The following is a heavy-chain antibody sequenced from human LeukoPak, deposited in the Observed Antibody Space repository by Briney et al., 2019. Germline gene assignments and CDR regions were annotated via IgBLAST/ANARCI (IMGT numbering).Heavy chain of an antibody. CDR3: ARTYDSGGPYYFDY. D-gene: IGHD3-22*01. Sequence: ASVKVSCKASGYTFTGYYMHWVRQTPGQGLEWMGWINPNSGGTNYAQKFQGRVTMTRDTSISTAYMELSRLRSDDTAVYYCARTYDSGGPYYFDYWGQGTLVTVSS. V-gene: IGHV1-2*02. J-gene: IGHJ4*02. CDR2: INPNSGGT. CDR1: GYTFTGYY.